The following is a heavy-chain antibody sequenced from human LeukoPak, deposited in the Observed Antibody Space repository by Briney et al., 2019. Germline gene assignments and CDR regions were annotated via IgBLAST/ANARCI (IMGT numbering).Heavy chain of an antibody. CDR3: AREGGSGWYGGNYFDY. D-gene: IGHD6-19*01. CDR2: IKQDGSEK. J-gene: IGHJ4*02. V-gene: IGHV3-7*01. CDR1: GFTYISYW. Sequence: GGALRLSCASSGFTYISYWLSWVRQAQGNGLDWVAKIKQDGSEKYYVDSVKGRFTISRDNAKNSLYLQMNSLRAEDTAVYYCAREGGSGWYGGNYFDYWGQGTLVTVSS.